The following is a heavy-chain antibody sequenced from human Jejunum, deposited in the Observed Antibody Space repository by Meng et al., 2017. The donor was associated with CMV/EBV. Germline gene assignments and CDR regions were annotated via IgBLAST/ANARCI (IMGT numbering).Heavy chain of an antibody. J-gene: IGHJ4*02. D-gene: IGHD5-18*01. V-gene: IGHV4-39*02. Sequence: VAGGSISNVLYYWGWIRQPPGKGLEWIVSIYYTGGTHYSPSLKSRVTISLDTSKNHLSLMLSSVTAADTAVYYCARLFGYSYGAIDYWGQGTLVTVSS. CDR3: ARLFGYSYGAIDY. CDR1: GGSISNVLYY. CDR2: IYYTGGT.